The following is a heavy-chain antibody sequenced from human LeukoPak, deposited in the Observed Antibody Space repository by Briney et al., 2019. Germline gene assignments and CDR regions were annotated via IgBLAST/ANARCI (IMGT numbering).Heavy chain of an antibody. CDR2: ISSDGSDK. Sequence: PGGSLRLSCAPSGFTFSYYVMHWVRQAPGKGLEWVAFISSDGSDKYYADSMKGRFTISRDNSKNTLYLQMTSLRGEDTAMYYCAREGTARDAFDIWGQGTMVTVSS. CDR1: GFTFSYYV. J-gene: IGHJ3*02. V-gene: IGHV3-30-3*01. D-gene: IGHD2-21*02. CDR3: AREGTARDAFDI.